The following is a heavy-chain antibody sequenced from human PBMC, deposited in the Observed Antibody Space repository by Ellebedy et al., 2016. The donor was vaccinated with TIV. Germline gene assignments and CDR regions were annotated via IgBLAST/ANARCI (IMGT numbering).Heavy chain of an antibody. J-gene: IGHJ3*02. D-gene: IGHD1-14*01. Sequence: SETLSLTXDISGDSVSSNSAAWNWIRQSPWRGLEWLGRTYYRSKWYKDYAVSVKSRITINPDTSKNQFSLQLNSVTPEDTAVYYCVRYKASGHDVFDIWGQGTMVTVSS. CDR1: GDSVSSNSAA. CDR3: VRYKASGHDVFDI. CDR2: TYYRSKWYK. V-gene: IGHV6-1*01.